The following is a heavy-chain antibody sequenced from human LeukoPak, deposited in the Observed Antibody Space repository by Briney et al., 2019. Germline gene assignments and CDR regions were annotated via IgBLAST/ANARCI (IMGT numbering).Heavy chain of an antibody. Sequence: GGSLRLSCAASGFTFSSYAMSWVRQAPGKGLEWVSAISGSGGSTYYADSVKGRFTISRDNSKNTLYLQMNSLRAEDTAVYYCAKEAKKASYDSSGYFDYWGQGTLVTVSS. CDR1: GFTFSSYA. V-gene: IGHV3-23*01. D-gene: IGHD3-22*01. J-gene: IGHJ4*02. CDR3: AKEAKKASYDSSGYFDY. CDR2: ISGSGGST.